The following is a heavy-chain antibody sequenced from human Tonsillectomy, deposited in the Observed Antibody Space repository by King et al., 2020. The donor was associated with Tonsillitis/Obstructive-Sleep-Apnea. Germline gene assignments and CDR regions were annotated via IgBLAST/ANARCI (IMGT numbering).Heavy chain of an antibody. D-gene: IGHD2-15*01. CDR3: ARDREDSVDY. Sequence: QLVQSGGGVVQPGRSLRLSCAASGFTFSSYGMHWVRQAPGKGLEWVAVIWNDGSNEFYADSVKGRFTISRDNSKNTLYLQMNSLSAEDTAVYYCARDREDSVDYWGQGNLVTVSS. CDR2: IWNDGSNE. CDR1: GFTFSSYG. V-gene: IGHV3-33*01. J-gene: IGHJ4*02.